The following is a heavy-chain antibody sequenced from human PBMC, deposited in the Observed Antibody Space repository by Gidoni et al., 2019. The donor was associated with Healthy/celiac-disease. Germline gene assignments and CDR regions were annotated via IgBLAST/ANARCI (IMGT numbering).Heavy chain of an antibody. D-gene: IGHD5-18*01. CDR3: ARVVDTAMVIRYYFDY. V-gene: IGHV4-31*03. Sequence: QVQLQESGPGLVKPSQTLSLTCTVSGGSLSRGGYYWTWFGQHPWKGLEWIGYIYSSGGTYYYPSLKSRVTISVSTSKTQFSLKLRSVTAAATDVYYCARVVDTAMVIRYYFDYWGQGTLVTVSS. CDR1: GGSLSRGGYY. J-gene: IGHJ4*02. CDR2: IYSSGGT.